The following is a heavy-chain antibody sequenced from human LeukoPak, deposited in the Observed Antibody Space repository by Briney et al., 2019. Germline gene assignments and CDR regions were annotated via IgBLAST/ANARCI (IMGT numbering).Heavy chain of an antibody. CDR3: ARDAYCSSTSCYRWFDP. J-gene: IGHJ5*02. CDR1: GFTFSSYA. D-gene: IGHD2-2*01. Sequence: PGRSLRLSCAASGFTFSSYAMHWVRQAPGKGLEWVAVISYDGGNKYYADSVKGRFTISRDNSKNTLYLQMNSLRAEDTAVYYCARDAYCSSTSCYRWFDPWGQGTLVTVSS. CDR2: ISYDGGNK. V-gene: IGHV3-30-3*01.